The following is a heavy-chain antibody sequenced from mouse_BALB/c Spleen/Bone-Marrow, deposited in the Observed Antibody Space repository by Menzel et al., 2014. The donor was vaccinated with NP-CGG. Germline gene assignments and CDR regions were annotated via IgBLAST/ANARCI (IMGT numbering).Heavy chain of an antibody. J-gene: IGHJ2*01. CDR2: ISYSGST. CDR3: ARSSSTGTPFAY. CDR1: GDSITSGY. Sequence: EVKVVESGPSLVKPSQTLSLPCSVTGDSITSGYWNWIRKFPGNRLEFMGYISYSGSTYYNPSLKSRISITRDTSKNLYSLQLNSVTTEDTATYYCARSSSTGTPFAYWGQGTTLTVSS. V-gene: IGHV3-8*02. D-gene: IGHD4-1*02.